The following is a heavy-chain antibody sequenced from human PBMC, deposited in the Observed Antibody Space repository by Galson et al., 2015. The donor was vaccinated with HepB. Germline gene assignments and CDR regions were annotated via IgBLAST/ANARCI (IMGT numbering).Heavy chain of an antibody. D-gene: IGHD4-17*01. V-gene: IGHV3-23*01. CDR1: GFTFSSYA. CDR2: ISGSGGST. J-gene: IGHJ4*02. Sequence: SLRLSCAASGFTFSSYAMSWVRQAPGKGLEWVSAISGSGGSTYYADSVKGRFTISRDNSKNTLYLQMNSLRAEDTAVYYCAKDQRWHGDYDLDYWGQGTLVTVSS. CDR3: AKDQRWHGDYDLDY.